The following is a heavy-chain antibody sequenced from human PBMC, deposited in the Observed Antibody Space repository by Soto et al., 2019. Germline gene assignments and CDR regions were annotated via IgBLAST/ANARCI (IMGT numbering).Heavy chain of an antibody. CDR1: GGTFSSYA. D-gene: IGHD6-13*01. V-gene: IGHV1-69*06. Sequence: GASVKVSCKASGGTFSSYAISWVRQAPGQGLEWMGGIIPIFGTANYAQKFQGRVTITADKSTSTAYMELSSLRSEDTAVYYCARDSPHSSSWTYYFDYWGQGTLVNVSS. J-gene: IGHJ4*02. CDR2: IIPIFGTA. CDR3: ARDSPHSSSWTYYFDY.